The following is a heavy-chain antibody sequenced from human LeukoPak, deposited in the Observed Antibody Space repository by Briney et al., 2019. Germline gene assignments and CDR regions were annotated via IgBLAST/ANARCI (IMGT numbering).Heavy chain of an antibody. D-gene: IGHD2-2*01. V-gene: IGHV4-38-2*02. Sequence: SETLSLTCTVSGYSISSGYYWGWIRQPPGKGLEWIGSIYHSGSTYYNPSLKSRVTISVDTSKNQFSLKLSAVTAADTAVYYCARLGYCSSTSCYREIFDYWGQGTLVTVSS. CDR2: IYHSGST. CDR3: ARLGYCSSTSCYREIFDY. J-gene: IGHJ4*02. CDR1: GYSISSGYY.